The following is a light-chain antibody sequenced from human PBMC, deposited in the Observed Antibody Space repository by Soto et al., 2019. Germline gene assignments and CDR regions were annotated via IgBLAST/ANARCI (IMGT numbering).Light chain of an antibody. V-gene: IGLV1-44*01. Sequence: VLNRPASGTGVALRGGTITCNRSSSNIGSNTVNWYQQVPGTAPTLLIYTDNQRPSGVPDRFSGSKSGNTAYLTISGLQAEDESDYYCASCAPGTSYIFGSVTEFTVL. CDR1: SSNIGSNT. CDR3: ASCAPGTSYI. CDR2: TDN. J-gene: IGLJ1*01.